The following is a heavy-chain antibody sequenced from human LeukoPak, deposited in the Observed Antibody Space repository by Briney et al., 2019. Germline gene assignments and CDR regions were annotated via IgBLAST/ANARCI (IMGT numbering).Heavy chain of an antibody. CDR2: ISSNSSYI. J-gene: IGHJ6*02. D-gene: IGHD2-15*01. Sequence: GGSLRLSCAASGFTFSSYSMNWVRQAPGKGLEWVSSISSNSSYIYYADSVKGRFTISRDNAKNSLYLQMNSPRAEDTAVYYCARGDVVVAAMLYYYYGMDVWGQGTTVTVSS. CDR3: ARGDVVVAAMLYYYYGMDV. CDR1: GFTFSSYS. V-gene: IGHV3-21*01.